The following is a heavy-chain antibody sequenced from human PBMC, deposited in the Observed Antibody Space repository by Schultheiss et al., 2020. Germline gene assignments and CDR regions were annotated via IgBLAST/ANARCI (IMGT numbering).Heavy chain of an antibody. J-gene: IGHJ5*02. D-gene: IGHD3-10*01. V-gene: IGHV3-30*04. CDR3: ARDGSTMVRGVDIGFFDP. Sequence: GESLKISCAASGFTFSSYAMHWVRQAPGKGLEWVAVISYDGSNKYYADSVKGRFTISRDNSKNTLYLQMNSLRAEDTAVYYCARDGSTMVRGVDIGFFDPWGQGTLVTVSS. CDR1: GFTFSSYA. CDR2: ISYDGSNK.